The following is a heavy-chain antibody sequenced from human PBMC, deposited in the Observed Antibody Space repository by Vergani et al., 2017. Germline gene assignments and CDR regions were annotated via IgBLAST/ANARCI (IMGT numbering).Heavy chain of an antibody. V-gene: IGHV4-59*01. Sequence: QVQLQESGPGLVKPSETLSLTCTVSGGSISSYYWSWIRQPPGKGLEWIGYIYYSGSTNYNPSLKSRVTISVDTSKNQFSLKLSSVTAAETAVYYCARDGNYYDSSGYYGFDDWGQGTLVTVSS. CDR1: GGSISSYY. CDR2: IYYSGST. J-gene: IGHJ4*02. CDR3: ARDGNYYDSSGYYGFDD. D-gene: IGHD3-22*01.